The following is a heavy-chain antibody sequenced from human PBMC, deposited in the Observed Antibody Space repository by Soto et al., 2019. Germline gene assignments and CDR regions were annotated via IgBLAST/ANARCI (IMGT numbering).Heavy chain of an antibody. D-gene: IGHD3-9*01. V-gene: IGHV4-31*02. CDR2: IYYIGDT. CDR3: ASLTKDLDS. CDR1: GGSISPPFNS. Sequence: QGQRQGSAQGRLKLPQPRSPPGLVSGGSISPPFNSWSWIRQHPGKGLEWIGYIYYIGDTNYNPSLKSRVSMSVDTSKNQFSLRLNSVTAADTAVYYCASLTKDLDSWGPGTLVTVSS. J-gene: IGHJ4*02.